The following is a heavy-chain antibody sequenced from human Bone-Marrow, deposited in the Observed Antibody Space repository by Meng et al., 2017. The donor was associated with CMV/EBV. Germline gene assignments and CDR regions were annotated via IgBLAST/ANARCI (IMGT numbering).Heavy chain of an antibody. CDR2: IYSGGST. D-gene: IGHD3-3*01. J-gene: IGHJ4*02. CDR3: AKAGSYDFWSGFRSHIDY. Sequence: GGSLRLSCAASGFTVSSNYMSWVRQAPGKGLEWVSVIYSGGSTYYADSVKGRFTISRDNSKNTLYLQMNSLRAEDTAVYYCAKAGSYDFWSGFRSHIDYWGQGTLVTVSS. CDR1: GFTVSSNY. V-gene: IGHV3-53*01.